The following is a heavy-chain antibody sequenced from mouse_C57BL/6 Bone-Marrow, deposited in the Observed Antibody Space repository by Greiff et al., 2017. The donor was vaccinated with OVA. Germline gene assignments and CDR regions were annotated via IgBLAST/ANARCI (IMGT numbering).Heavy chain of an antibody. D-gene: IGHD3-2*02. CDR3: ARRQLRLRDY. CDR2: IWSGGST. CDR1: GFSLTSYG. V-gene: IGHV2-2*01. J-gene: IGHJ3*01. Sequence: QVQLQQSGPGLVQPSQSLSITCTVSGFSLTSYGVHWVRQSPGKGLEWLGVIWSGGSTDYNAAFISRLSISKDNSKSQVFFKMNSLQADDIAIYYCARRQLRLRDYWGQGTLVTVSA.